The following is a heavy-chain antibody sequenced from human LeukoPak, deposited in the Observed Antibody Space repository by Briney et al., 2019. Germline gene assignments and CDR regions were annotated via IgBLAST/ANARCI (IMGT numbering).Heavy chain of an antibody. D-gene: IGHD2-2*01. Sequence: SETLSLTCTVFGGSISSGGYYWSWIRQPPGKGLEWIGYIYHSGNTVYKPSLRSRVTMSVDTSKNQFSLKLSSVTAADTGVYYCVRVGDCTSAACHDTRFDSWGQRTLVTVSS. V-gene: IGHV4-31*03. CDR1: GGSISSGGYY. J-gene: IGHJ5*01. CDR2: IYHSGNT. CDR3: VRVGDCTSAACHDTRFDS.